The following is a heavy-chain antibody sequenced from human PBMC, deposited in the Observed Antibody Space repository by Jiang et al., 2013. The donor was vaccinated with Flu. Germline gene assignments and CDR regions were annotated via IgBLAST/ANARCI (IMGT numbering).Heavy chain of an antibody. D-gene: IGHD2-15*01. V-gene: IGHV4-34*01. CDR2: INHSGST. CDR1: GESFSAYY. Sequence: TLSLSCSVYGESFSAYYWSWIRQPPGRAGWIAEINHSGSTDYNPSLKSRVTISVDTSRKQFSLNLTSVTAADTAVYYCARLPPSGGFDIWGQGTMVTVSS. CDR3: ARLPPSGGFDI. J-gene: IGHJ3*02.